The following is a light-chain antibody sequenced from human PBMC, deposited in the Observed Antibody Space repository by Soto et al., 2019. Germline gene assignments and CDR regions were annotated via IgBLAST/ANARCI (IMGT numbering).Light chain of an antibody. Sequence: IVLTQSPGTLSLSPGERATLSCRASQSVSSSYLAWYQQKPGQAPRLLIYGASSRATGIPDRISGSGSGTDFTLTISRLEPEDFAMYYCQQYGRARWTFGQGNKVDI. V-gene: IGKV3-20*01. CDR2: GAS. CDR3: QQYGRARWT. CDR1: QSVSSSY. J-gene: IGKJ1*01.